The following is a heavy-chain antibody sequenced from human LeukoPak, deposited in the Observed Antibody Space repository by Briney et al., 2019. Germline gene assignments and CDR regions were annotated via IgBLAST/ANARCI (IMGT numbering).Heavy chain of an antibody. D-gene: IGHD3-22*01. CDR2: ISAYNGNT. CDR1: GYTFTSYG. V-gene: IGHV1-18*01. Sequence: ASVKVSCKASGYTFTSYGISWVRQAPGQGLEWMGWISAYNGNTNYAQKLQGRVTMTTDTSTSTAYMELRSLRSDDTDVYYCARVQYYYDSSGYYEYYYYYYMDVWGKGTTVTVSS. CDR3: ARVQYYYDSSGYYEYYYYYYMDV. J-gene: IGHJ6*03.